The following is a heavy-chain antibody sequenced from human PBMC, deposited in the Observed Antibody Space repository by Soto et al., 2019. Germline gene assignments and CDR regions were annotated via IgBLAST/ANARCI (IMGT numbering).Heavy chain of an antibody. D-gene: IGHD3-22*01. V-gene: IGHV3-23*01. CDR2: VSKTGLTT. CDR1: GFTFSEYD. Sequence: GGSLRLSCVASGFTFSEYDMTWVRQAPGKGLEWVSTVSKTGLTTYYADSVKGRFTISRDNSKNTVSLQMNSLRAEDTALYYCAKDRSYYDSRVPWGQGTLVTVSS. J-gene: IGHJ5*02. CDR3: AKDRSYYDSRVP.